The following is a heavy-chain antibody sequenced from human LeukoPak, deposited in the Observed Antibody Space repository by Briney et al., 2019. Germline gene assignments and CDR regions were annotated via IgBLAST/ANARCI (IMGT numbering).Heavy chain of an antibody. CDR2: ISYDGSNK. CDR1: GFTFSSYG. D-gene: IGHD3-22*01. J-gene: IGHJ4*02. CDR3: AKDDLERITMIVVTTPGAG. Sequence: GGSLRLSCAASGFTFSSYGMHWVRQAPGKGLEWVAVISYDGSNKYYADSVKGRFTNSRDNSKNTLYLQMNSLRAEDTAVYYCAKDDLERITMIVVTTPGAGWGQGTLVTVSS. V-gene: IGHV3-30*18.